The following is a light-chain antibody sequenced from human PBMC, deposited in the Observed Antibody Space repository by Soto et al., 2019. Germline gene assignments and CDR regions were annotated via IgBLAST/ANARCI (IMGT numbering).Light chain of an antibody. CDR3: RSYTSSSSL. CDR2: DVS. J-gene: IGLJ3*02. Sequence: QSALTQPASVSGSPGQSITISCTGTSSDVGGYNYVSWYQQHPGKAPKLMIYDVSNRPSGVSNRFSGSKSGNTASLTISGLQAEDEAHYYCRSYTSSSSLFGGGSKVTVL. CDR1: SSDVGGYNY. V-gene: IGLV2-14*01.